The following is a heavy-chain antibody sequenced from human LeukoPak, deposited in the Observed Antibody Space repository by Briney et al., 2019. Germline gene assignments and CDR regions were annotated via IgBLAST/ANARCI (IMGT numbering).Heavy chain of an antibody. CDR2: IKEDGSQT. Sequence: GDSLRLSCAASGFTFSRYWMSWVRQAPGKGLEWVANIKEDGSQTYYVDSVRGRFTISRDNAKNSLYLQMNSLRAEDAAVYYCARATEGYSYGYRVYYYYYMDVWGKGTTVTVSS. CDR3: ARATEGYSYGYRVYYYYYMDV. CDR1: GFTFSRYW. J-gene: IGHJ6*03. V-gene: IGHV3-7*01. D-gene: IGHD5-18*01.